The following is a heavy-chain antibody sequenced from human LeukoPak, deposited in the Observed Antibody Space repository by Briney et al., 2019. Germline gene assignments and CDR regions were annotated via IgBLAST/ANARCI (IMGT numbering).Heavy chain of an antibody. J-gene: IGHJ4*02. CDR2: ISSSSSTI. CDR1: GFTFSSYS. CDR3: ARGPQWELLD. Sequence: TGGSLRLSCAASGFTFSSYSMNWVRQAPGKGLEWVSYISSSSSTIYYADSVKGRFTISRDNAKNSLYLQMNSLRAEDTAVYYCARGPQWELLDWGQGTLVTVSS. D-gene: IGHD1-26*01. V-gene: IGHV3-48*04.